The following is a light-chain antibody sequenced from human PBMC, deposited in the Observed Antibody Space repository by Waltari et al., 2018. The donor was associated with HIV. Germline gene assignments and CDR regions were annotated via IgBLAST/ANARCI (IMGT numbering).Light chain of an antibody. Sequence: SDVMSHSPSVSPAPGQTATIPCGGDNFEDKRGHWYQLKPGQAPTLIIYDDTDRPAGIPERLSGANSGTTATLTIANVEAGDEADYFCQVWDTNKHQPIFGGGTKLTVL. CDR3: QVWDTNKHQPI. CDR1: NFEDKR. J-gene: IGLJ2*01. CDR2: DDT. V-gene: IGLV3-21*02.